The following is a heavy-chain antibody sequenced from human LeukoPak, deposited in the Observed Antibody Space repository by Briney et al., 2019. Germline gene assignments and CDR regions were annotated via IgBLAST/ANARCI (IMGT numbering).Heavy chain of an antibody. J-gene: IGHJ3*02. CDR1: GGSISSSSYY. D-gene: IGHD6-19*01. V-gene: IGHV4-39*01. CDR3: ARHRPSSGWYVAAFDI. Sequence: PSETLSLTCTVSGGSISSSSYYWGWIRQPPGKGLEWIGSIYYSGSTYYNPSLKSRVTISVDTSKNQFSLKLSSVTAADTAVYYCARHRPSSGWYVAAFDIWGQGTMVTVSS. CDR2: IYYSGST.